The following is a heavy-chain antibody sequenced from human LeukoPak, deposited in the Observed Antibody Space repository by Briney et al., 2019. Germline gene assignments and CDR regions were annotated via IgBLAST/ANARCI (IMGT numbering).Heavy chain of an antibody. CDR2: IYDSAST. J-gene: IGHJ4*02. D-gene: IGHD3-22*01. CDR1: SDSISINY. CDR3: ARPGDSSGYYFLDY. Sequence: SETLSLTCTVSSDSISINYWNWIRQPPGKRLEWIGYIYDSASTNYNPSLWGRVAISVDTSKNRFSLKLSSLTPVVTAVYYCARPGDSSGYYFLDYWGQGTLVTVSS. V-gene: IGHV4-59*08.